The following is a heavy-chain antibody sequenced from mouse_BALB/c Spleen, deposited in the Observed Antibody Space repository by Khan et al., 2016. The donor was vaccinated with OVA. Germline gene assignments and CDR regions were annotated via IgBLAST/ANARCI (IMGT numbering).Heavy chain of an antibody. CDR3: ARSYGSWAMDY. CDR1: GDSITSGF. D-gene: IGHD1-1*01. J-gene: IGHJ4*01. CDR2: VTYSGKP. Sequence: EVQLQESGPSLVKPSQTLSLTCSVTGDSITSGFWNWIRKFPGNKFEYMGYVTYSGKPYYNPSLKSRISITRDTSKSQYYLQLNSVTTEDTATYFCARSYGSWAMDYWGQGTSVTVSS. V-gene: IGHV3-8*02.